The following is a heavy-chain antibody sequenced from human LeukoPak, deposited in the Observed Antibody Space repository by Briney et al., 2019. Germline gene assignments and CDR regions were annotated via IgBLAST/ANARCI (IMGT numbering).Heavy chain of an antibody. CDR2: MSSSTSTI. CDR3: ARIVLVRGVIYYGMDV. D-gene: IGHD3-10*01. CDR1: GFTFSSYS. J-gene: IGHJ6*02. V-gene: IGHV3-48*04. Sequence: GGSLRLSCAASGFTFSSYSMNWVRQAPGKGLEWLSYMSSSTSTIYSAGSVKGRFTISRDNAKNSLYLQMSSLRAEDTAVYYCARIVLVRGVIYYGMDVWGQGTTVTVSS.